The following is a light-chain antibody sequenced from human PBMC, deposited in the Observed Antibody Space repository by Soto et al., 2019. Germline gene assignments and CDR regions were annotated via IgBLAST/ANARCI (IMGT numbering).Light chain of an antibody. V-gene: IGKV1-5*01. Sequence: DIQMTQSPSTLSASVLDRVTITCRASQSVSNCLAWYQQKPGKAPSLLIYDASNLESGVPSRFSGSGSGTDFTLTISSLQPDDFATYYCQQYYSYRLTFGGGTKVDI. CDR3: QQYYSYRLT. CDR1: QSVSNC. J-gene: IGKJ4*01. CDR2: DAS.